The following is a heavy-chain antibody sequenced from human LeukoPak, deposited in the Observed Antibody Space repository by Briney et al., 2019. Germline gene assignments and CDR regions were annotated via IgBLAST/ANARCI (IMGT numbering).Heavy chain of an antibody. J-gene: IGHJ4*02. CDR1: GFTFSSYA. Sequence: GGSLRLSCAASGFTFSSYAMHWVRQAPGKGLEWVAVISYDGSNKYYADSVKGRFTISRDNSKNTLYLQMNSLRAEDTAAYYCARGLRLPFDYWGQGTLVTVSS. D-gene: IGHD3-16*01. V-gene: IGHV3-30*04. CDR3: ARGLRLPFDY. CDR2: ISYDGSNK.